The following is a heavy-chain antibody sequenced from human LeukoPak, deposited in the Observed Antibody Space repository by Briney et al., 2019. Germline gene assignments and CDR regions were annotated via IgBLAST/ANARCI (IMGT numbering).Heavy chain of an antibody. CDR2: ISSSSSYI. D-gene: IGHD3-22*01. V-gene: IGHV3-21*01. CDR3: ARDTVRYYYDSSGYTRLDDAFDI. J-gene: IGHJ3*02. CDR1: GFTSSSYS. Sequence: GGSLRLSCAASGFTSSSYSMNWVRQAPGKGLEWVSSISSSSSYIYYADSVKGRFTISRDNAKNSLYLQMNSLRAEDTAVYYCARDTVRYYYDSSGYTRLDDAFDIWGQGTMVTVSS.